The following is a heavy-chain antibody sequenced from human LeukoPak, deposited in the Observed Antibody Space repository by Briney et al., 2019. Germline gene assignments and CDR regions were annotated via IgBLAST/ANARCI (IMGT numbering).Heavy chain of an antibody. V-gene: IGHV1-46*01. CDR1: GYTFTSYY. Sequence: ASVKVSCKASGYTFTSYYTHWVRQAPGQGLEWMGIINPSGGSTSYAQKFQGRVTMTRDTSTSTVYMELSSLRSEDTAVYYCARGGGGRYSSGWYDDAFDIWGQGTMVTVSS. CDR2: INPSGGST. D-gene: IGHD6-19*01. J-gene: IGHJ3*02. CDR3: ARGGGGRYSSGWYDDAFDI.